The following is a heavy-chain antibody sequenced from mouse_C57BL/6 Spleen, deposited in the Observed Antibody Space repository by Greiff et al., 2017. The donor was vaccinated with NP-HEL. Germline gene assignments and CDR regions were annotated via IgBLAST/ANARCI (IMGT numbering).Heavy chain of an antibody. V-gene: IGHV5-9*01. CDR1: GFTFSSYT. J-gene: IGHJ2*01. D-gene: IGHD6-1*01. Sequence: EVQGVESGGGLVKPGGSLKLSCAASGFTFSSYTMSWVRQTPEKRLEWVATISGGGGNTYYPDSVKGRFTISRDNAKNTLYLQMSSLRSEDTALYYCARHASKNYFDYWGQGTTLTVSS. CDR2: ISGGGGNT. CDR3: ARHASKNYFDY.